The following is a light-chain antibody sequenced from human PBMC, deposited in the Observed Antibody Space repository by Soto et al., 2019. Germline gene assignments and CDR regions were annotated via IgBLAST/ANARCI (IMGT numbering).Light chain of an antibody. CDR1: QSVSSNY. CDR3: QQYGSSYPWT. Sequence: EIVLTQSPGTLSLSPGERATLSCRASQSVSSNYLAWYQQKPGQAPRFLIYGASNRATGIPDRFSGSGSGTDFTLTIRRLEPEDFAVYYCQQYGSSYPWTFGQGTKVDIK. J-gene: IGKJ1*01. V-gene: IGKV3-20*01. CDR2: GAS.